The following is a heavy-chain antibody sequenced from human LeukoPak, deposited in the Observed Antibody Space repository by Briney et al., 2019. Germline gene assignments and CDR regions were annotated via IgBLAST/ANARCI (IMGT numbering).Heavy chain of an antibody. CDR1: GGSISSYY. D-gene: IGHD3-10*01. J-gene: IGHJ3*02. CDR3: ARDNYYGSGSYYKSPNSDAFDI. V-gene: IGHV4-59*01. Sequence: SETLFLTCTVSGGSISSYYWSWIRQPPGKGLEWIGYIYYSGSTNYNPSLKSRVTISVDTSKNQFSLKLSSVTAADTAVYYCARDNYYGSGSYYKSPNSDAFDIWGQGTMVTVSS. CDR2: IYYSGST.